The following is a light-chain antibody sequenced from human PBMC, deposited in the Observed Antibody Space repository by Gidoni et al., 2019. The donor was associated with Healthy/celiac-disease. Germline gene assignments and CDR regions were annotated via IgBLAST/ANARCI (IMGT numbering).Light chain of an antibody. Sequence: DIQRNQSPSSLSASVGDRVTITCQASQDISNYLNWYQQKPGKAPKLLIYDASNLETGFPSRFSGIGSGTDFTFTISSLQPEDIATYYCQQYDNLWSTFXQXTKLEIK. CDR1: QDISNY. J-gene: IGKJ2*01. CDR3: QQYDNLWST. CDR2: DAS. V-gene: IGKV1-33*01.